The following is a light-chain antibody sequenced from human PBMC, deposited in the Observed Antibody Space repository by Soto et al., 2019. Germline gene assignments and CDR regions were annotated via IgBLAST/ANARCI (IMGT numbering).Light chain of an antibody. CDR1: SSDVGGYNH. J-gene: IGLJ1*01. V-gene: IGLV2-14*01. CDR2: DVS. CDR3: SSYTSSSTYV. Sequence: QSVLTQPASVSGSPGQSITISCTGTSSDVGGYNHVSWYQQYPDKAPKLMIYDVSNRPSGVSNRFSGSKSGSTASLTISGLQAEDEADYYCSSYTSSSTYVFGTGTKVTVL.